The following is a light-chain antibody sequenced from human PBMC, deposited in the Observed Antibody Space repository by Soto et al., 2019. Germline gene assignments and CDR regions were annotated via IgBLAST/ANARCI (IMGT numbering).Light chain of an antibody. J-gene: IGKJ1*01. CDR1: QSISSY. CDR3: QQSYSTPPT. CDR2: AAS. V-gene: IGKV1-39*01. Sequence: DIQMTQSPSSLSASVGDRVTITCRASQSISSYLNWYQQKPGTAPKLLIYAASSLQSGVPSRFNGSGSGTDFTLTISSLQPEDFATYYGQQSYSTPPTFGQGTKVEIK.